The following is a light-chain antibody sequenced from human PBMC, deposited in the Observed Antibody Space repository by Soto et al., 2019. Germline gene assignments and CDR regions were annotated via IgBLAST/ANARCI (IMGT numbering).Light chain of an antibody. V-gene: IGLV2-11*01. CDR1: SNDVGDYNY. J-gene: IGLJ2*01. Sequence: QPVLTQPRSVSGSPGQSVTISCTGTSNDVGDYNYVSWYQHHPGKAPKLMIYDVSERPSGVSNRFSGSKSGNTASLTISGLQAEDEAEYYCCSYAGSRTHVLFGGGTKLTVL. CDR2: DVS. CDR3: CSYAGSRTHVL.